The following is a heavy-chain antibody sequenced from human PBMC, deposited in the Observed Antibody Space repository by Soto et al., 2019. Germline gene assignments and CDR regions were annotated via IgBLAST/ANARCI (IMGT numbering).Heavy chain of an antibody. CDR1: GYTFTRSG. CDR3: ARAVAVPADFDY. D-gene: IGHD6-19*01. CDR2: ISTYNGDT. Sequence: ASVKVSCKASGYTFTRSGISWVRQAPGQGLEWMGWISTYNGDTNYAQTFQGRVTMTTDTSASTVHMELRSLRSDDTAVYYCARAVAVPADFDYWGQGTLVTVSS. J-gene: IGHJ4*02. V-gene: IGHV1-18*01.